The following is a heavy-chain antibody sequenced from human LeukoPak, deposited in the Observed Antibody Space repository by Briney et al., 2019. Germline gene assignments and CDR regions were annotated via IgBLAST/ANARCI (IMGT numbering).Heavy chain of an antibody. CDR3: ARLAVAGTGMLYYFDY. Sequence: PPETLSLTCTVSGGSISSSSYYWGWIRQPPGKGLEWIGSIYYSGSTYYNPSLMSRVTISVDTSKNQFSLKLSSVTAADTAVYYCARLAVAGTGMLYYFDYWGQGTLVTVSS. V-gene: IGHV4-39*01. CDR1: GGSISSSSYY. J-gene: IGHJ4*02. D-gene: IGHD6-19*01. CDR2: IYYSGST.